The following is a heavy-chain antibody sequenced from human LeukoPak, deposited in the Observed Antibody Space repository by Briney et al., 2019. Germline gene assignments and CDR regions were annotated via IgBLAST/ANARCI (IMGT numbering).Heavy chain of an antibody. CDR1: GFTFSDYY. D-gene: IGHD2-15*01. CDR2: ISSSSYT. J-gene: IGHJ4*02. Sequence: GGSLRLSCAASGFTFSDYYMSWIRQAPGKGLGWVSYISSSSYTNYADSVKGRFTISRDNAKNSLYLQMNSLRAEDTAVYYCARNDLGYCSGGSCYSDFFDYWGQGTLVTVSS. V-gene: IGHV3-11*06. CDR3: ARNDLGYCSGGSCYSDFFDY.